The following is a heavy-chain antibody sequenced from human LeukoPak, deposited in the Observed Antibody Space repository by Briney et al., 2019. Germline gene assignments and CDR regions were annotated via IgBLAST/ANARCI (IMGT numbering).Heavy chain of an antibody. J-gene: IGHJ4*02. V-gene: IGHV4-59*01. D-gene: IGHD6-13*01. CDR1: GGSISSYY. CDR3: ARGYSSSWYYFDY. Sequence: SETLSLTCTVSGGSISSYYWTWIRKPPGNGLEWIGYIYYSGSTNYNPSLKSRVTMSIDTSKNQFSLKLSSVTAADTAVYYCARGYSSSWYYFDYWGQGTLVTVSS. CDR2: IYYSGST.